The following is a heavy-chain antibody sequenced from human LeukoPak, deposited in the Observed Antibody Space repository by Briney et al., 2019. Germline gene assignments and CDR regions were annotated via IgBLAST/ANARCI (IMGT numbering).Heavy chain of an antibody. D-gene: IGHD3-3*01. CDR3: ARREYDFWSGYYTCFDY. V-gene: IGHV3-21*01. CDR2: ISSSSSYI. J-gene: IGHJ4*02. Sequence: QPGGSLRLSCAASGFTFSSYSMKWVRQAPGKGLEWVSSISSSSSYIYYADSVKGRFTISRDNAKNSLYLQMNSLRAEDTAVYYCARREYDFWSGYYTCFDYWGQGTLVTVSS. CDR1: GFTFSSYS.